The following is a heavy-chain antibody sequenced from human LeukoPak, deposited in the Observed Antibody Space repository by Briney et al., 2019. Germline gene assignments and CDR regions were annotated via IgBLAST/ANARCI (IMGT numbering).Heavy chain of an antibody. D-gene: IGHD5-24*01. CDR3: ATQLMATSDAFDI. CDR2: FDPGDGET. J-gene: IGHJ3*02. Sequence: ASVKVSCKVSGYTLTELSMHWVRQAPGKGLEWMGGFDPGDGETIYAQKFQGRVTMTEDTSTDTAYMELSSLRSEDTAVYYCATQLMATSDAFDIWGQGTMVTVSS. V-gene: IGHV1-24*01. CDR1: GYTLTELS.